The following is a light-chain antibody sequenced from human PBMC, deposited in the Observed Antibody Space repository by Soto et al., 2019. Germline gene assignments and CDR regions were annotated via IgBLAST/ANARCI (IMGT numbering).Light chain of an antibody. J-gene: IGKJ3*01. CDR2: GAY. CDR1: QSVSNNY. CDR3: QQYVSSPLT. V-gene: IGKV3-20*01. Sequence: EIVLTQSPGTLSLSPGERGTLSCRASQSVSNNYLAWYQQKPGQAPSLLIYGAYTRATGSPDRFSGSGSGTDFTLTISRVEPEDFAVYYCQQYVSSPLTFGPGTKVDIK.